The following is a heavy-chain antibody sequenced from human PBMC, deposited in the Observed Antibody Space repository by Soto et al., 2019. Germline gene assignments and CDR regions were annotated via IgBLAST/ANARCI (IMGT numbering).Heavy chain of an antibody. Sequence: EVQLLESGGGLVQPGGSLRLSCAASGFTFSSYAMSWVRQAPGKGLEWVSAISGSGGRTYYADSAKGRCTISRDNSKNTLYLQMNNVSAEDTAVYYCAKVAYSCYDRYFDYWGQGTLVTFSS. CDR2: ISGSGGRT. CDR3: AKVAYSCYDRYFDY. V-gene: IGHV3-23*01. CDR1: GFTFSSYA. D-gene: IGHD5-12*01. J-gene: IGHJ4*02.